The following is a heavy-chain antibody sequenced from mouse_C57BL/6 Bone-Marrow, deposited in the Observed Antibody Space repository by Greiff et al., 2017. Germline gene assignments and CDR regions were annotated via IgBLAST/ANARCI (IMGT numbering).Heavy chain of an antibody. CDR1: GYTFTSYW. J-gene: IGHJ3*01. D-gene: IGHD5-5*01. Sequence: QVHVKQPGAALVRPGTSVKSSFQASGYTFTSYWMPWVTLTPGQALEWLVLIDPSVSSTNSTQKFKGKATLTADKSSSTAYRQLSSLTYVYSAVYYGSTDYHFADWGKGTLVTVSA. V-gene: IGHV1-59*01. CDR2: IDPSVSST. CDR3: STDYHFAD.